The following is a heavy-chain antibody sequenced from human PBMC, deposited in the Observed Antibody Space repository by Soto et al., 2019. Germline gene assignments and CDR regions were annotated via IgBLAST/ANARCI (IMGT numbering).Heavy chain of an antibody. CDR1: GFTFSSYA. CDR2: ISGSGGST. V-gene: IGHV3-23*01. D-gene: IGHD6-13*01. J-gene: IGHJ4*02. Sequence: VGSLRLSCAASGFTFSSYAMSWVRQAPGKGLEWVSAISGSGGSTYYADSVKGRFTISRDNSKNTLYLQMNSLRAEDTAVYYCAKTMRVAAAGPPYFDYWGQGTLVTVSS. CDR3: AKTMRVAAAGPPYFDY.